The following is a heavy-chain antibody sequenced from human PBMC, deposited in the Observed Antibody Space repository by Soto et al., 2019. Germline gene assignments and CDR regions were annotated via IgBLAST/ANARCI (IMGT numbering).Heavy chain of an antibody. Sequence: PSKTLSLTCAIYSQSFSGYYWSWIRQSPGKGLEWIGEINHSGSTNYNPSLKSRVTISVDTSKNQFSLKLSSVTAADTAVYYCARELLWFGGIKNYYGMDVWGQGTTVT. J-gene: IGHJ6*02. CDR1: SQSFSGYY. CDR2: INHSGST. D-gene: IGHD3-10*01. CDR3: ARELLWFGGIKNYYGMDV. V-gene: IGHV4-34*01.